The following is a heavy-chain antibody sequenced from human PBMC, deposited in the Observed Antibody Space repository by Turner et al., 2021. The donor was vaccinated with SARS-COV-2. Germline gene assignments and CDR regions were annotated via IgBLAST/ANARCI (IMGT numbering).Heavy chain of an antibody. Sequence: QVQLVQSGAEVKKPGASVKVYCKVSGYTLTELSMHWVRQAPGKGREGMGGFDPEDGETIYAQKFQGRVTMTEDTSTDTAYMELSSLRSEDTAVYYCATAPPIASAGRWFDPWGQGTLVTVSS. CDR3: ATAPPIASAGRWFDP. V-gene: IGHV1-24*01. CDR1: GYTLTELS. CDR2: FDPEDGET. J-gene: IGHJ5*02. D-gene: IGHD6-13*01.